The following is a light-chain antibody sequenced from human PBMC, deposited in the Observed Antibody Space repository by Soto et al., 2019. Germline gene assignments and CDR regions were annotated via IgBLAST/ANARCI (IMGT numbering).Light chain of an antibody. CDR3: AAWDDSLSVV. CDR2: RNN. CDR1: SSNIGSNY. J-gene: IGLJ2*01. V-gene: IGLV1-47*01. Sequence: QLVLTQPPSASGTPGQRVTISCSGSSSNIGSNYVYWYQQLPGTAPKLLIYRNNQRPSGVPDRFSGSKSGTSACLAISGLRSEDEADYYCAAWDDSLSVVFGGGTKLTVL.